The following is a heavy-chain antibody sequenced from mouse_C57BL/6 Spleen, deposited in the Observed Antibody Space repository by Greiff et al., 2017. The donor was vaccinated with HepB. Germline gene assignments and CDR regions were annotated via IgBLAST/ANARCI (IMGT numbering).Heavy chain of an antibody. J-gene: IGHJ3*01. CDR2: INYDGSST. V-gene: IGHV5-16*01. CDR1: GFTFSDYY. Sequence: EVHLVESEGGLVQPGSSMKLSCTASGFTFSDYYMAWVRQVPEKGLEWVANINYDGSSTYYLDSLKSRFIISRDNAKNILYLQMSSLKSEDTATYYCARASYYSNYGFAYWGQGTLVTVSA. CDR3: ARASYYSNYGFAY. D-gene: IGHD2-5*01.